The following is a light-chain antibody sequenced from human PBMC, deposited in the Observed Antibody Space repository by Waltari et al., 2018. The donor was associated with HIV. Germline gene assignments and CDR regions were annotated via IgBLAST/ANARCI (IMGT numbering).Light chain of an antibody. CDR1: QSVGNS. CDR3: QQRTDWLLT. V-gene: IGKV3-11*01. Sequence: EIVLTQSPVTLSLSPGERATLSCRASQSVGNSLAWYQQKPGQTPRLLIYDASNRASGIPARVSGSGSGTDFTLTISSLEPGDFAVYYCQQRTDWLLTFGGGTNLEIK. CDR2: DAS. J-gene: IGKJ4*01.